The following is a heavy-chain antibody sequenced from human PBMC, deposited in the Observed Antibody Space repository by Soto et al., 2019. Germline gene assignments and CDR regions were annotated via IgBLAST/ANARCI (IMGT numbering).Heavy chain of an antibody. CDR3: ANSRLYYDNNVYFSYRTPPDY. V-gene: IGHV2-5*02. Sequence: SGPTLVNPTQTLTLTCSFSGFSLTSTGVGVAWIRQPPGKTLEWLGMVYWDDDNRYSPSLKGSVTITKDTSKNQVVLTMTDVDPGNTAKFYCANSRLYYDNNVYFSYRTPPDYGGRGILVTVS. CDR1: GFSLTSTGVG. J-gene: IGHJ4*02. D-gene: IGHD3-22*01. CDR2: VYWDDDN.